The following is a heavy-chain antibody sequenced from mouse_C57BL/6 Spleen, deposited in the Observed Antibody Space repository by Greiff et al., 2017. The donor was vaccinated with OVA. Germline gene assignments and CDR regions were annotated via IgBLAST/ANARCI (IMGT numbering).Heavy chain of an antibody. CDR1: GYTFTSYG. J-gene: IGHJ2*01. CDR3: ARRSTVVAFYYFDY. Sequence: QVQLQQSGAELARPGASVKLSCKASGYTFTSYGISWVKQRTGQGLEWIGAIYPRSGNTYYNEKFKGKATLTADKSSSTAYMELRSLTSEDSAVDFCARRSTVVAFYYFDYWGQGTTLTVSS. CDR2: IYPRSGNT. D-gene: IGHD1-1*01. V-gene: IGHV1-81*01.